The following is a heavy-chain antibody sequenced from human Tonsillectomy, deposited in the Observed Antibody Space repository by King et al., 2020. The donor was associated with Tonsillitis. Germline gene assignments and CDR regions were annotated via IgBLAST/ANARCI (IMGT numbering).Heavy chain of an antibody. V-gene: IGHV1-24*01. CDR1: GYTLTELS. CDR3: ATDPFVVVLGAIHVA. D-gene: IGHD2-2*02. J-gene: IGHJ5*02. Sequence: VQLVQSGTEVKKPGASVKVSCKVSGYTLTELSMHWVRQAPGKGLEWMTSFDPEDGETIYAQKFQGRVTMTEDTSTDTAYMELSSLRSEDTAVYYCATDPFVVVLGAIHVAWGQGTLVTGPS. CDR2: FDPEDGET.